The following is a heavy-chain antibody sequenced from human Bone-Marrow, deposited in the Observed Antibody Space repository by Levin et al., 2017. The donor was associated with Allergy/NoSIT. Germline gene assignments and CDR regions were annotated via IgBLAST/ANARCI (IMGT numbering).Heavy chain of an antibody. CDR3: VRDPPQLRGDDY. V-gene: IGHV3-7*01. D-gene: IGHD3-10*01. J-gene: IGHJ4*02. CDR2: IKQDGSEK. CDR1: GFTFSTYW. Sequence: GESLKISCAASGFTFSTYWMSWVRQAPGKGLEWVANIKQDGSEKNYVDSVKGRFTISRDNARNSLYLQMNSLRVDDTAVYYCVRDPPQLRGDDYWGQGTLVTVSS.